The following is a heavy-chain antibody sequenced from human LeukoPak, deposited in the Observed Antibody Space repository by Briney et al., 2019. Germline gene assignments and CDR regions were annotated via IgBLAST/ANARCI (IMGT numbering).Heavy chain of an antibody. V-gene: IGHV1-2*06. CDR2: INPNTGGT. CDR1: GYTFTCYY. CDR3: ARGDWFDP. Sequence: ASVKVSCKASGYTFTCYYIHWVRQAPGQGLQWMGRINPNTGGTNYAQKFQGRVTMTRDTSISTAYMDLSRLRSDDTAVYYCARGDWFDPWGQGTLATVSS. J-gene: IGHJ5*02.